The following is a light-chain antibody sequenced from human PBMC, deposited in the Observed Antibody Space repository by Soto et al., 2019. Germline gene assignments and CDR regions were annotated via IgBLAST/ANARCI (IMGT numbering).Light chain of an antibody. CDR1: QSVSTY. J-gene: IGKJ4*01. CDR3: QLRSNWPPT. V-gene: IGKV3-11*01. Sequence: EIVLTQSPATLSLSPGERATLSCRASQSVSTYLAWYQQKPGQAPRLLIYDASNRATGIPARFSGSGSGTDFTLTISSLELEDFAVYYCQLRSNWPPTFGGGTKVDIK. CDR2: DAS.